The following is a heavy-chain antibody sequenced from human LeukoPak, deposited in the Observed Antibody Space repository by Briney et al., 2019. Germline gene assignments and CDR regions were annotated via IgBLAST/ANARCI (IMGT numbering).Heavy chain of an antibody. CDR3: AKYYDILTGYYEAYYHYYYMDV. CDR1: GFTFSSNA. D-gene: IGHD3-9*01. CDR2: ISGSGGTT. Sequence: GGSLRLSCAASGFTFSSNAMSWVRRAPGKGLEWVSVISGSGGTTYYADSVKGRFTISRDNSKNTLYLQLNSLRAEDTAVYYCAKYYDILTGYYEAYYHYYYMDVWGKGTTVTVSS. J-gene: IGHJ6*03. V-gene: IGHV3-23*01.